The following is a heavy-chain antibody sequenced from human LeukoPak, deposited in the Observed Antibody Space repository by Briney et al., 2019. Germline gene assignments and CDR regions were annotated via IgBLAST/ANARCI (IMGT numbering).Heavy chain of an antibody. Sequence: MAWDTLSLTCAVYGGSFNGYYWNGIRQPPGKGREWIGEINHSGSTNYNPSLKGRVTIAVDTSKNQFTLKLSSVTAADTAKYYCAYDTSGNGYWGQGTLATVTS. J-gene: IGHJ4*02. V-gene: IGHV4-34*01. CDR1: GGSFNGYY. CDR3: AYDTSGNGY. D-gene: IGHD3-22*01. CDR2: INHSGST.